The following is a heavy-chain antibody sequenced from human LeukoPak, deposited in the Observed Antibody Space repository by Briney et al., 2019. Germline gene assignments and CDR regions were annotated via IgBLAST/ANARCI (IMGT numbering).Heavy chain of an antibody. D-gene: IGHD2-15*01. CDR2: VSSSGRTI. Sequence: GGSLRLSCAASGFSFSSYEMNWVRQAPGKGLEWVSYVSSSGRTIYYRDSVKGRFTISRDNAKNSLYLQMNSLRAEDTAVYYCARATRGVASDFDYWGQGTLVTVSS. J-gene: IGHJ4*02. CDR1: GFSFSSYE. CDR3: ARATRGVASDFDY. V-gene: IGHV3-48*03.